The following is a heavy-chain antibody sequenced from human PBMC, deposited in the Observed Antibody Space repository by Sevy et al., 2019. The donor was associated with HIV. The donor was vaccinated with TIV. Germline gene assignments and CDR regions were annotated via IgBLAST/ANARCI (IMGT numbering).Heavy chain of an antibody. Sequence: GGCLRLSCAASGFTFSMYAMSWVRQAPGKGLEWVGRIKSKTNGGTTDYAAPVEGRFTISRDDSKKTLYLQMNSLKTEDTAVYYCTTDLEYQLERYYFNYWGQGTLVTVSS. CDR2: IKSKTNGGTT. D-gene: IGHD1-1*01. CDR1: GFTFSMYA. CDR3: TTDLEYQLERYYFNY. V-gene: IGHV3-15*01. J-gene: IGHJ4*02.